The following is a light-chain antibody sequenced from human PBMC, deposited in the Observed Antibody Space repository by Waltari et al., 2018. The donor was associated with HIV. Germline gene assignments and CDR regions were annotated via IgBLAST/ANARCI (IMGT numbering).Light chain of an antibody. CDR3: QQYNSYSRA. Sequence: DIQLTQSPSTLSASVGDRVTISFRASHSVSSWLAWYQQKPGRVPNVLIYKASTLASGVPSRFSGSGSGTNFTLTISSLQSEDVATYYCQQYNSYSRAFGQGTKVEIK. J-gene: IGKJ1*01. CDR2: KAS. CDR1: HSVSSW. V-gene: IGKV1-5*03.